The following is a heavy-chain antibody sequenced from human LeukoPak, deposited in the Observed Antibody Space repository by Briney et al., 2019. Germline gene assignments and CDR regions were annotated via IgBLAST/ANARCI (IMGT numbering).Heavy chain of an antibody. CDR2: IIPILGIA. CDR1: GGPLRNQS. CDR3: ARGRSLYNWNFFDY. V-gene: IGHV1-69*04. J-gene: IGHJ4*02. D-gene: IGHD1-20*01. Sequence: SVEVSCQASGGPLRNQSYSRVRQDPGQGPEWKGRIIPILGIANYAQKFQGRVTITADKSTSTAYMELSSLRSEDTAVYYCARGRSLYNWNFFDYWGQGTLVTVSS.